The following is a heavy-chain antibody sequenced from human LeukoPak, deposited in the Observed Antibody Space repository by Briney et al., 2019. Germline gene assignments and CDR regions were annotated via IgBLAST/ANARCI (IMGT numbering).Heavy chain of an antibody. V-gene: IGHV3-74*01. CDR3: ARAPSEIGGYYPEYFRH. CDR1: GFTFSSYW. CDR2: IKSDGST. D-gene: IGHD3-22*01. J-gene: IGHJ1*01. Sequence: GGSLRLSCAASGFTFSSYWMHWVRQAPGKGLVWVSRIKSDGSTNYADSVKGRFTISRDNAKNTLSLQMNSLRAEDTGVYYCARAPSEIGGYYPEYFRHWGKGTLVTVSS.